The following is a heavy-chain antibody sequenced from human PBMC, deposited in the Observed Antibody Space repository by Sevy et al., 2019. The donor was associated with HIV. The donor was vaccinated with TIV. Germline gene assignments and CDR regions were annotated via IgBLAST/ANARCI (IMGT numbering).Heavy chain of an antibody. CDR1: GYIFTNYY. CDR2: FNPTGTTK. CDR3: ARGLSGNKQALGDY. D-gene: IGHD1-1*01. V-gene: IGHV1-46*01. Sequence: ASVKVSCKASGYIFTNYYLHWVRQAPGQGLEWVGMFNPTGTTKTYAQKFQGRVSLTSDTSKSTVYMELSSLRSEDTAVYYCARGLSGNKQALGDYWGQGTLVTVSS. J-gene: IGHJ4*02.